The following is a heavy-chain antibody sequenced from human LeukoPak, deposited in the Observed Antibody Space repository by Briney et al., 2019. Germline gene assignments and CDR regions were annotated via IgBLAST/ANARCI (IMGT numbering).Heavy chain of an antibody. Sequence: SETLSLTSAVYGGSFSGYYWSWIRQPPGKGLEWIREINHSGSTNYSPSLKSRVTISVDTSKNQFSLKLSSVTAADTAVYYCARDYYYMDVWGKGTTVTVSS. V-gene: IGHV4-34*01. J-gene: IGHJ6*03. CDR1: GGSFSGYY. CDR3: ARDYYYMDV. CDR2: INHSGST.